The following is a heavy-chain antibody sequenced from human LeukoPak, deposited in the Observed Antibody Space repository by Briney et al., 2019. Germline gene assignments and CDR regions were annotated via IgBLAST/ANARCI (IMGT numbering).Heavy chain of an antibody. V-gene: IGHV3-30*02. CDR2: MRYDGSNK. CDR3: AKEGAYYGSGSYIGHYMDV. D-gene: IGHD3-10*01. J-gene: IGHJ6*03. Sequence: PGGSLRLSCAASGFTFSTYGMHWVRQAPGKGLEWVAFMRYDGSNKYYADSVKGRFTISRDNSKNTLYLQMNSLRAEDTAVYYCAKEGAYYGSGSYIGHYMDVWGKGTTVTVSS. CDR1: GFTFSTYG.